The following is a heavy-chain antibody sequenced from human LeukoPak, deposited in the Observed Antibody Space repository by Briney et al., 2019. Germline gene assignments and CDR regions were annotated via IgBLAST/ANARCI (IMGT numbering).Heavy chain of an antibody. D-gene: IGHD2/OR15-2a*01. CDR3: AKVKTCSFYYFDN. V-gene: IGHV3-30*18. CDR2: ISYDGSNK. Sequence: GGSLRLSCAASGFTFSDYGMHWVRQAPGKGLEWVAVISYDGSNKYYADSVKGRFTLPRDNSKNTLYLQMNRLRTEDTAVYYCAKVKTCSFYYFDNWGQGTLVTVSS. CDR1: GFTFSDYG. J-gene: IGHJ4*02.